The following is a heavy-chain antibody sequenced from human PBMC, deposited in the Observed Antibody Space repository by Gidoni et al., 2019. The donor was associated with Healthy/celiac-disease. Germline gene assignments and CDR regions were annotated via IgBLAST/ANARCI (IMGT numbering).Heavy chain of an antibody. V-gene: IGHV3-53*01. CDR1: GFTVSSNY. CDR3: ARGIRPYGSGSYGKDYYYGMDV. CDR2: IYSGGST. D-gene: IGHD3-10*01. Sequence: EVQLVESGGGLIQPGGSLRLSCAASGFTVSSNYMSWVRQAPGKGLEWVSVIYSGGSTYDADSVKGRFTISRDNSKNTLYLQMNSLRAEDTAVYYCARGIRPYGSGSYGKDYYYGMDVWGQGTTVTVSS. J-gene: IGHJ6*02.